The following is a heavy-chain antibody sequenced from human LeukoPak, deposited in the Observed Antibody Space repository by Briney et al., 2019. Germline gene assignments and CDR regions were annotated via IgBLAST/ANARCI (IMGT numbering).Heavy chain of an antibody. CDR1: GFTFGDYA. Sequence: GGSLRLSCTASGFTFGDYAMSWFRQAPGKGLEGVGFIRSKAYGGTTEYAASVKGRFTISRDDSKSIAYLQMNSLKTEDTAVYYCTRDKSPYYYGSGSSNWFDPWGQGTLVTVSS. CDR2: IRSKAYGGTT. J-gene: IGHJ5*02. CDR3: TRDKSPYYYGSGSSNWFDP. V-gene: IGHV3-49*03. D-gene: IGHD3-10*01.